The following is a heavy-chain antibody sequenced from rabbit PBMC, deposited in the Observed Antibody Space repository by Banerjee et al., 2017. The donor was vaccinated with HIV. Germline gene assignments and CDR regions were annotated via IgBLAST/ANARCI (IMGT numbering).Heavy chain of an antibody. D-gene: IGHD1-1*01. CDR3: ARSYGDSGYSSYYL. J-gene: IGHJ4*01. CDR1: GIDFSSYYY. Sequence: QQQLEESGGGLVKPGGTLTLTCKASGIDFSSYYYMCWVRQAPGKGLELIACIYTSSGNTWYASWVNGRFTISKTSSTTVTLQMTSLTAADTATYFCARSYGDSGYSSYYLWGPGTLVTVS. V-gene: IGHV1S43*01. CDR2: IYTSSGNT.